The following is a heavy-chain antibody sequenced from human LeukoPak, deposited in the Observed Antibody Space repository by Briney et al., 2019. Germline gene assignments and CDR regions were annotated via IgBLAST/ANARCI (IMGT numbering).Heavy chain of an antibody. CDR1: GGSITSSNYY. V-gene: IGHV4-39*01. Sequence: SETLSLTCTVSGGSITSSNYYWGWIRQPPGKGLEWIGSIYYSGSTYYNPSLKSRVTISVDTSKNQFSLKLSSVTAADTAVYYCARHGAFGELYYGMDVWGPGTTVTVSS. D-gene: IGHD3-10*01. CDR2: IYYSGST. J-gene: IGHJ6*02. CDR3: ARHGAFGELYYGMDV.